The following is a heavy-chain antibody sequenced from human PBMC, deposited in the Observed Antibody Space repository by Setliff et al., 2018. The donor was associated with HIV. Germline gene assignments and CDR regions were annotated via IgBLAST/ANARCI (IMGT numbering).Heavy chain of an antibody. CDR3: AGDDGGYNYAEAFDV. Sequence: GASVKVSCKTSGYTFISYGINWVRRAPGQGLEWMGWIGPYNDRTEYAQKFQGRVSLTIDTSASTAYMELRSLRSDDTAVYYCAGDDGGYNYAEAFDVWGQGTMVTVSS. CDR1: GYTFISYG. J-gene: IGHJ3*01. V-gene: IGHV1-18*01. D-gene: IGHD3-16*01. CDR2: IGPYNDRT.